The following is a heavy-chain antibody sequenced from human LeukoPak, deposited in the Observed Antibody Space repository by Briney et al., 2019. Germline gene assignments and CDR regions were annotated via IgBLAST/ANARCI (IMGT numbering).Heavy chain of an antibody. J-gene: IGHJ5*02. V-gene: IGHV3-21*01. CDR3: ARDNYYYGSGSYGSENWFDP. CDR2: ISSSSYI. Sequence: GGSLRLSCAASGFTSSSYSMNWVRQAPGKGLEWVSSISSSSYIYYADSVKGRFTISRDNAKNSLYLQMNSLRAEDTAVYYCARDNYYYGSGSYGSENWFDPWGQGTLVTVSS. CDR1: GFTSSSYS. D-gene: IGHD3-10*01.